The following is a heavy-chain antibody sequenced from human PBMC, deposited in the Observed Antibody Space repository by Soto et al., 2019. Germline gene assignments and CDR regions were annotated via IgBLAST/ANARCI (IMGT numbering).Heavy chain of an antibody. CDR2: IYPGDSDT. V-gene: IGHV5-51*01. CDR3: ARLRDGYNTMFDY. CDR1: GYSFTSYW. Sequence: GESPKSSCKGSGYSFTSYWIGWVRQMPGKGLEWMGIIYPGDSDTRYSPSFQGQVTISADRSISTAYLQWSSLKASDTAMYYCARLRDGYNTMFDYWGQGTLVTVSS. D-gene: IGHD5-12*01. J-gene: IGHJ4*02.